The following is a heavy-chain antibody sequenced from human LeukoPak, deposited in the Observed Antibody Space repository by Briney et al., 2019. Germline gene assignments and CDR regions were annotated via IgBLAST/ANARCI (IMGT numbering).Heavy chain of an antibody. Sequence: ASVAVSYTPSAYTFTGYYMHWMRQAPGQGLEWVGWINLNRGDTNYAQKFQGRVTMTRNTSISTAYMELRRLRSDDTAVYYCASWAGGNAPVASFDYWGQGTLVTVSS. CDR1: AYTFTGYY. J-gene: IGHJ4*02. CDR3: ASWAGGNAPVASFDY. CDR2: INLNRGDT. V-gene: IGHV1-2*02. D-gene: IGHD2-21*01.